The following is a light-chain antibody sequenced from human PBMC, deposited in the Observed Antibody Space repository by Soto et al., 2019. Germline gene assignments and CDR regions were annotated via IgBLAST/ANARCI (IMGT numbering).Light chain of an antibody. CDR3: QQRSDWPLIT. CDR2: DAS. V-gene: IGKV3-11*01. Sequence: EIVLTQSPATLSLSPGERATLSCRASQSVDTYLAWYQQKPGQAPRLLIYDASTRATGIPARFSGSGSGTDLTLTISSLEPEDCALYFCQQRSDWPLITFGQGTRLEIK. J-gene: IGKJ5*01. CDR1: QSVDTY.